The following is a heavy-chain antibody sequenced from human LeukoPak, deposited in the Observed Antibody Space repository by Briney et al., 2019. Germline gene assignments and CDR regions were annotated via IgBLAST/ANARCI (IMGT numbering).Heavy chain of an antibody. CDR2: IWYDGSNK. Sequence: PGRSLRLSCAASGFTFSSYGMHWVRQAPGKGLEWLAVIWYDGSNKYYADSVKGRFTISRDNSKNTLYLQMNSLRAEDTAVYYCARDGFSPPGIAAAGEGSPENWFDPWGQGTLVTVSS. CDR1: GFTFSSYG. J-gene: IGHJ5*02. CDR3: ARDGFSPPGIAAAGEGSPENWFDP. V-gene: IGHV3-33*01. D-gene: IGHD6-13*01.